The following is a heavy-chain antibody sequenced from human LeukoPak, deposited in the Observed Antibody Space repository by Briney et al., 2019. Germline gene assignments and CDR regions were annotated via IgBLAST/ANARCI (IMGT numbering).Heavy chain of an antibody. D-gene: IGHD3-22*01. CDR1: GGSISSSNW. CDR3: ARGPDYYDSSGLDV. V-gene: IGHV4-4*02. Sequence: SGTLSLTCAVSGGSISSSNWWSWVRQPPGKGLEWIGEIYHSGSTNYNPSLKSRVTISVGKSKNQFSLKLSSVTAADTAVYYCARGPDYYDSSGLDVWGQGTTVTVSS. CDR2: IYHSGST. J-gene: IGHJ6*02.